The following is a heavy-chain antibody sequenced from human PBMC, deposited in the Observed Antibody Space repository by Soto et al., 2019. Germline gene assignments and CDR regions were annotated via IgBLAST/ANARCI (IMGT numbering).Heavy chain of an antibody. CDR1: GGSIRSYY. V-gene: IGHV4-59*01. Sequence: SXTLSLTCTVSGGSIRSYYWSWIRQPPGKGLEWIGYIXYSGSXNYNTYIKTRXXISVDKSXXQFYMKLSPVTAAETAVYYCARLNGDYEFSMDYWGQGTLVTVSS. D-gene: IGHD4-17*01. CDR3: ARLNGDYEFSMDY. CDR2: IXYSGSX. J-gene: IGHJ4*02.